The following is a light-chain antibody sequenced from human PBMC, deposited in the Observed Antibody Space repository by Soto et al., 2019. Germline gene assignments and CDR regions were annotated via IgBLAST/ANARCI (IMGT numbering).Light chain of an antibody. Sequence: EIVLTQSPGTLSLSPAERATLSCRASQSVNNNYLAWFQQKTGQAPRLLIYGASSRATGIPDRFSGSGSGTDFTLTISRLEPEDFAVYYCQQYGNSPQTFGQGTKVEIK. V-gene: IGKV3-20*01. CDR1: QSVNNNY. CDR3: QQYGNSPQT. CDR2: GAS. J-gene: IGKJ2*01.